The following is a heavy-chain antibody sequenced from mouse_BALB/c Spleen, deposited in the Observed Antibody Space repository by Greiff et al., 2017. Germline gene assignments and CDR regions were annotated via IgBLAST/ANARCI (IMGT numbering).Heavy chain of an antibody. V-gene: IGHV5-4*02. CDR1: GFTFSDYY. J-gene: IGHJ1*01. Sequence: DVHLVESGGGLVKPGGSLKLSCAASGFTFSDYYMYWVRQTPEKRLEWVATISDGGSYTYYPDSVKGRFTISRDNAKNNLYLQMSSLKSEDTAMYYCARDGNYWYFDVWGAGTTVTVSS. CDR3: ARDGNYWYFDV. CDR2: ISDGGSYT. D-gene: IGHD2-1*01.